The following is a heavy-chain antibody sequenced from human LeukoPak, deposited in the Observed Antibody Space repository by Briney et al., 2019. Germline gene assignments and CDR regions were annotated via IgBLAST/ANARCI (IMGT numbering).Heavy chain of an antibody. CDR3: ARASTLRGYYFDY. J-gene: IGHJ4*02. V-gene: IGHV3-21*01. CDR2: ISSSSSYI. Sequence: GGSLRLSCAASGFTVSDSYMTWVRQAPGKGLEWVSSISSSSSYIYYADSVKGRFTISRDNAKNSLYLQMNSLRAEDTAVYYCARASTLRGYYFDYWGQGTLVTVSS. CDR1: GFTVSDSY.